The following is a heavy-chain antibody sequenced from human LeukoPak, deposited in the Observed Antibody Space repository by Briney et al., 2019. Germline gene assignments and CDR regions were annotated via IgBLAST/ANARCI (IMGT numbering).Heavy chain of an antibody. CDR2: INPNSGGT. CDR1: LYTFTGYY. J-gene: IGHJ3*02. V-gene: IGHV1-2*02. Sequence: GSSVKVSCKASLYTFTGYYMHWVRQAPGQGLEWMGWINPNSGGTNYAQKFQGRVTMTTDTPTSTASMEMSRLRSDDTAVYYCASPKTDAFDIWGQGTMVTVSS. CDR3: ASPKTDAFDI.